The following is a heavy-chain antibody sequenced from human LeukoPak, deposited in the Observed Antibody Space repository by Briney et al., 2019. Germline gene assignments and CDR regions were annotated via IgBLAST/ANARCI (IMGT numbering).Heavy chain of an antibody. D-gene: IGHD4-17*01. Sequence: KASETLSLTCTVSGGSISSYYWSWIRQPPGKGLEWIGYIYYSGSTNYNPSLKSRVTISVDTSKNQFSLKLSSVTAADTAVYYCARGESVTTHDYWGQGTLVTVSS. CDR3: ARGESVTTHDY. J-gene: IGHJ4*02. CDR2: IYYSGST. CDR1: GGSISSYY. V-gene: IGHV4-59*01.